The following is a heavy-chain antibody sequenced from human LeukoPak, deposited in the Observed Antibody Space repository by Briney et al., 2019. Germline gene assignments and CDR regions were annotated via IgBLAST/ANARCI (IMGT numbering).Heavy chain of an antibody. V-gene: IGHV3-7*01. Sequence: PGGSLRLSCAGTGLFFSDVWMNWFRQAPGKGLEWVANIEKDGSEKNYVDSVKGRFTISRDNAKNSLHLEMNSLRGEDTAVYYCAAGYGWLTDFWGRGTLVTVSS. CDR3: AAGYGWLTDF. D-gene: IGHD2-8*02. CDR1: GLFFSDVW. J-gene: IGHJ4*02. CDR2: IEKDGSEK.